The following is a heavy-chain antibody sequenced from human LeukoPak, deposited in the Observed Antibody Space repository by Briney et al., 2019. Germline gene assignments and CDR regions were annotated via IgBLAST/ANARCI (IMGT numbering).Heavy chain of an antibody. J-gene: IGHJ3*02. Sequence: GGSLRLSCASSGFTFSSYGMHWVRQAPDKGLEWVAFIRYDGSNKYYADSVKGRFTISRDNSKNTLYLQMNSLRAEDTAVYYCAKDHGVAARPRYAFNIWGQGTMVTVSS. D-gene: IGHD6-6*01. CDR1: GFTFSSYG. CDR2: IRYDGSNK. CDR3: AKDHGVAARPRYAFNI. V-gene: IGHV3-30*02.